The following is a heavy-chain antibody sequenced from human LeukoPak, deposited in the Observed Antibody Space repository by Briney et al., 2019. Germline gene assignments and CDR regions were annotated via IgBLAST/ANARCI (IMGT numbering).Heavy chain of an antibody. Sequence: PGGSLRLSCAASGFTFNIYTMNWVRQAPGKGLEWISYISSSSSAIYYADSVKGRFTISRDNAKNSLYLQMSSLRAEDTAVYYCARGSSNGWYYFDHWGQGTLVTVSS. CDR1: GFTFNIYT. J-gene: IGHJ4*02. CDR3: ARGSSNGWYYFDH. V-gene: IGHV3-48*04. CDR2: ISSSSSAI. D-gene: IGHD2-15*01.